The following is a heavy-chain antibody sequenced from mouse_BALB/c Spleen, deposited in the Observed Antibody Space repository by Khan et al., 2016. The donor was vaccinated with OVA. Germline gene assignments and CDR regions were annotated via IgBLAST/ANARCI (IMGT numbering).Heavy chain of an antibody. CDR2: MFPGDGST. CDR1: GYTFTSYD. V-gene: IGHV1-85*01. Sequence: QVQLQQSGAELVKPGASVKLSCKASGYTFTSYDINWVRQRPEQGLEWIGWMFPGDGSTKYNENFKGKATLTTDQSSSTAYMQLSRLTSEDSGAYFCARGGYGGFAYWGQGTLVTVSA. CDR3: ARGGYGGFAY. J-gene: IGHJ3*01. D-gene: IGHD2-14*01.